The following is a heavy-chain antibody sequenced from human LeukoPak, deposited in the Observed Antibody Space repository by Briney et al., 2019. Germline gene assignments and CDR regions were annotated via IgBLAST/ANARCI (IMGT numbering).Heavy chain of an antibody. CDR3: ARHIQSGYFDL. D-gene: IGHD3-3*01. J-gene: IGHJ4*02. V-gene: IGHV4-59*08. Sequence: SETLSLTCTVSGGSISRYYWSWIRQPPGKGLEWIGCIYYSGSTNYNPSLKSRVTISVDTSKNQFSLRLSSVTAADTAVYYCARHIQSGYFDLWGQGTLVTVSS. CDR2: IYYSGST. CDR1: GGSISRYY.